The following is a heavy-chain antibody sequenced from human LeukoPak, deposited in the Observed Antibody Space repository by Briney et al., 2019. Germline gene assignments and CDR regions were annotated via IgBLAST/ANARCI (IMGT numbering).Heavy chain of an antibody. CDR1: GFTFSDYY. V-gene: IGHV3-11*01. J-gene: IGHJ3*02. CDR2: ISSSGSTI. D-gene: IGHD3-22*01. Sequence: GGSVTLSCAASGFTFSDYYMSWIRQAPGKGLEGVSYISSSGSTIYYADPVKGRFTISRDNAKNSLYLQMNSLRAEDTAVYYCARGRDYYDSSGYDDAFDIWGQGTMVTVSS. CDR3: ARGRDYYDSSGYDDAFDI.